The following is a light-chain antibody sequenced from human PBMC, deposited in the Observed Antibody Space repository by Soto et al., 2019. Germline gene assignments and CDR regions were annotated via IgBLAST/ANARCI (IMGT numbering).Light chain of an antibody. CDR3: GTWDSSLSAGGV. V-gene: IGLV1-51*01. Sequence: QSVLTQPPSVSAAPGQKVTISCSGSSSNIGNNYVSWYQQLPGTAPKLLIYDNNKRPSGIPDRFSGSKSGTSATLGITGLQTGDEADYYCGTWDSSLSAGGVFGTGTKSTGL. J-gene: IGLJ1*01. CDR1: SSNIGNNY. CDR2: DNN.